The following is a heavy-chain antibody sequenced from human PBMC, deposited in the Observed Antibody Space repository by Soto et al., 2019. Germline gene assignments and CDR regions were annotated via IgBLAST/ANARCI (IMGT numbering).Heavy chain of an antibody. CDR2: IRDKANSYET. CDR1: GYTFSGSA. V-gene: IGHV3-73*01. CDR3: TSRYCSSASCHT. J-gene: IGHJ5*02. Sequence: EVQLVESGGGLVQPGGSLKLSCVASGYTFSGSAFHWVRQASGKGLEWVGRIRDKANSYETAYAESVKGRFTISRDDSKNTAFLQMNSLKTEDTAVYYCTSRYCSSASCHTWGQGTRVTVSS. D-gene: IGHD2-2*01.